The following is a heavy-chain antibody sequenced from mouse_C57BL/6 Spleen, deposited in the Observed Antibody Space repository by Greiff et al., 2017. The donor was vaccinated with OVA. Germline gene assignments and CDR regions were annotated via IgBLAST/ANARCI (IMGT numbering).Heavy chain of an antibody. Sequence: EVKVVESGGGLVQPGGSLSLSCAASGFTFTDYYMSWVRQPPGKALEWLGFIRNKANGYTTEYSASVKGRFTISRDNSQSILYRQMNALRAEDSATYYCARDYYDYDGYAMDYWGQGTSVTVSS. CDR2: IRNKANGYTT. D-gene: IGHD2-4*01. J-gene: IGHJ4*01. CDR1: GFTFTDYY. CDR3: ARDYYDYDGYAMDY. V-gene: IGHV7-3*01.